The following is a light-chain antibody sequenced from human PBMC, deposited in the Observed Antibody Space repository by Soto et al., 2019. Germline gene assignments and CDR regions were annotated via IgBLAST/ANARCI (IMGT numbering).Light chain of an antibody. CDR2: EAT. J-gene: IGLJ1*01. V-gene: IGLV2-14*02. CDR1: SSYFGTYNL. CDR3: SSFTSSVTYV. Sequence: QSVLTQPASVSGSPGQSITISCTGTSSYFGTYNLVSWYQHHPGKAPKLLIYEATKRPPGVSDRFSGSKSGNTASLTISGLQIEDEADYYCSSFTSSVTYVFGTGTKAPS.